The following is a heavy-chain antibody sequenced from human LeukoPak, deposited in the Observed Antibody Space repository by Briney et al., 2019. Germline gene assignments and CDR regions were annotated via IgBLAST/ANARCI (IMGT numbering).Heavy chain of an antibody. V-gene: IGHV3-23*01. CDR3: AKEGTYYYDSSGYSSYMDV. Sequence: GVLRLSCAASGFTFSSYGMSWVRQAPGKGLEWVSAISGSGGSTYYADSVKGRFTISRDNSKNTLYLQMNSLRAEDTAVYYCAKEGTYYYDSSGYSSYMDVWGKGTTVTISS. CDR1: GFTFSSYG. CDR2: ISGSGGST. D-gene: IGHD3-22*01. J-gene: IGHJ6*03.